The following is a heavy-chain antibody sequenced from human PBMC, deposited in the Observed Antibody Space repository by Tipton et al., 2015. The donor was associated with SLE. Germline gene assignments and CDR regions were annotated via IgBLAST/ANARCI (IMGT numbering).Heavy chain of an antibody. Sequence: SLRLSCAASGFTFSAYGIHWVRPAPGKGLGWGSGISWNSNSIGNADYVKGRFTISRDNAQSSLFLQMNSLRPEDTALYYCTKELGSGNYGYAFDIWGQGTMVTVSS. D-gene: IGHD1-26*01. J-gene: IGHJ3*02. CDR1: GFTFSAYG. CDR2: ISWNSNSI. CDR3: TKELGSGNYGYAFDI. V-gene: IGHV3-9*01.